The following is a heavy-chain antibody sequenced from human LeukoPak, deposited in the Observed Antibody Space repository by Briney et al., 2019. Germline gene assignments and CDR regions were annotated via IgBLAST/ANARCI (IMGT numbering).Heavy chain of an antibody. J-gene: IGHJ4*02. Sequence: SGTLSLTCTVSGGSISSNYWSWIRQPAAKGLEWIGRIYTSGSTNYNPSLKSRVTMSVDTSKNQFSLRLSSVTAADTALYYCASGYYDSSGYYNYWGQGTLVTVSS. CDR3: ASGYYDSSGYYNY. D-gene: IGHD3-22*01. CDR2: IYTSGST. CDR1: GGSISSNY. V-gene: IGHV4-4*07.